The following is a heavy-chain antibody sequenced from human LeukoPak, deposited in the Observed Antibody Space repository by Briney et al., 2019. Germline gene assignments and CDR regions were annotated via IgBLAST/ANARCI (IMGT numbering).Heavy chain of an antibody. CDR2: IKTDGSTT. J-gene: IGHJ4*02. Sequence: GGSLRLSCAGSGFIFSGYWMHWVRQAPGKGLVWVSRIKTDGSTTYYADSVKGRFTVSRDNAKNTLYLQMNSLRAEDTAVYYCAREAYYYGSGSYYPVDYWGQGTLVTVSS. CDR3: AREAYYYGSGSYYPVDY. CDR1: GFIFSGYW. V-gene: IGHV3-74*01. D-gene: IGHD3-10*01.